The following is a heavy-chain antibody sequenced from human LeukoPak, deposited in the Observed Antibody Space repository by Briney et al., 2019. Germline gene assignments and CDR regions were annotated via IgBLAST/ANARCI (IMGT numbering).Heavy chain of an antibody. CDR1: GFTFSSYA. CDR3: AKDLEGFWSALVDY. V-gene: IGHV3-23*01. J-gene: IGHJ4*02. Sequence: SGGSLGLSCAASGFTFSSYAMSWVRQAPGKGLEWVSAISGSGGSTYYADSVKGRFTISRDNSKNTLYLQMNSLRAEDTAVYYCAKDLEGFWSALVDYWGQGTLVTVSS. D-gene: IGHD3-3*01. CDR2: ISGSGGST.